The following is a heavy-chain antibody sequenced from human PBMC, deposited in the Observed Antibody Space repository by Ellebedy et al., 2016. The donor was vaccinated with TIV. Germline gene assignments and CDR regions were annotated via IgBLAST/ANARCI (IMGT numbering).Heavy chain of an antibody. CDR1: GGTFSSYA. J-gene: IGHJ4*02. V-gene: IGHV1-69*13. CDR3: ARAIYDSSGYPPDY. D-gene: IGHD3-22*01. Sequence: AASVKVSCKVSGGTFSSYAMSWVRQAPGQGLEWVGGIIPIFGTTNYAQEFQGRVTITADESTSTAYMELSSLRSEDTSVYYVARAIYDSSGYPPDYWGQGTLVTVSS. CDR2: IIPIFGTT.